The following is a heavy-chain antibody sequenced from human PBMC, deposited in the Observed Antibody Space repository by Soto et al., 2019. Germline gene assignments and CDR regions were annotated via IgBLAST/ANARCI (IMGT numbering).Heavy chain of an antibody. CDR3: ARGGPIVVVPAAILAYYYYGMDV. CDR1: GYTFTGYY. Sequence: ASVKVSCKASGYTFTGYYMHWVRQAPGQGLEWMGWINPNSGGTNYAQKFQGRVTMTRDTSISTAYMELSRLRSDDTAVYYCARGGPIVVVPAAILAYYYYGMDVWGQGTTVTVSS. CDR2: INPNSGGT. D-gene: IGHD2-2*02. J-gene: IGHJ6*02. V-gene: IGHV1-2*02.